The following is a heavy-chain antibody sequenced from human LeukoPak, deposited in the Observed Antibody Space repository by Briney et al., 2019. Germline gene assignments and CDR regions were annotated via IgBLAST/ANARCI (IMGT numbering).Heavy chain of an antibody. V-gene: IGHV3-23*01. CDR1: GFTFSSYT. Sequence: GGSLRLSCAASGFTFSSYTMSWVRRPPGKGLEWVSEIYNAGATTYYGDSVKGRFIISRDNSKNTLYLQMSRLRAEDTAVYYCARDNYYDSSGYYYGFDYWGQGTLVTVSS. CDR3: ARDNYYDSSGYYYGFDY. D-gene: IGHD3-22*01. CDR2: IYNAGATT. J-gene: IGHJ4*02.